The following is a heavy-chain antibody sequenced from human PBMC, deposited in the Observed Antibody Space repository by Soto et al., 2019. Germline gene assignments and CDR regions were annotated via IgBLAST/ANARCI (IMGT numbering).Heavy chain of an antibody. D-gene: IGHD3-10*01. V-gene: IGHV4-59*01. CDR3: ARESRWFGHYGMDV. CDR1: GGSISSYY. J-gene: IGHJ6*02. CDR2: IYYSGST. Sequence: QVQLQESGPGLVKPSETLSLTCTVSGGSISSYYWSWIRQPPGKGLEWIGYIYYSGSTNYNPSLKSRVTISVDTSKNQFSLKLSSVTAADTAVYYCARESRWFGHYGMDVWGQGTTVTVSS.